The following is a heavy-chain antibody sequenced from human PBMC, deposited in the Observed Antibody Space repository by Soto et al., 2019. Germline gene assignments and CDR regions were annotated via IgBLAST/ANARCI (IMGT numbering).Heavy chain of an antibody. J-gene: IGHJ5*02. V-gene: IGHV2-5*01. D-gene: IGHD3-3*01. CDR3: TRRAFPRAIGVFGMGWFDP. CDR2: IYSNGNK. Sequence: QISFKESGPSLVKPTQTLTLTCTFSGFSLNSRGVGVGGIRQPPGKGLEWLAIIYSNGNKRYSPSLKNRLTITQGPSDNDVHPTMTDNAHVDTLPDFCTRRAFPRAIGVFGMGWFDPWGHGCLVTVAS. CDR1: GFSLNSRGVG.